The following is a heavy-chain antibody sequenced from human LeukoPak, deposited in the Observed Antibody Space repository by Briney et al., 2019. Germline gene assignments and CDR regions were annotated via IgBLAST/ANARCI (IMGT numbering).Heavy chain of an antibody. CDR2: ISSSSYI. CDR3: ARGVAAAGFDAFDI. V-gene: IGHV3-21*01. D-gene: IGHD6-13*01. J-gene: IGHJ3*02. Sequence: GGSLRLSCAASGFTFSSYSMNWVRQAPGKGLEWVSSISSSSYIYYADSVKGRFTISRDNAKDSLYLQMNSLRAEDTAVYYCARGVAAAGFDAFDIWGQGTMVTVSS. CDR1: GFTFSSYS.